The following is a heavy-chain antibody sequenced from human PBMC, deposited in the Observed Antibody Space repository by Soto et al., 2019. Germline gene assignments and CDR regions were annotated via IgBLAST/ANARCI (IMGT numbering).Heavy chain of an antibody. CDR1: GGSISSYY. Sequence: SETLSLTCTVSGGSISSYYWSWIRQPPGKGLEWIGYIYYSGSTNYNPSLKSRVTISVDTSKNQFSLKLSSVTAADTAVYYCARTYSSSTLDVWGKGTTVTVSS. J-gene: IGHJ6*04. CDR3: ARTYSSSTLDV. D-gene: IGHD6-6*01. CDR2: IYYSGST. V-gene: IGHV4-59*01.